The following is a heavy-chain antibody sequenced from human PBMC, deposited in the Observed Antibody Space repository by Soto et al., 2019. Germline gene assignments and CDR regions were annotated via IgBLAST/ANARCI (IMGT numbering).Heavy chain of an antibody. D-gene: IGHD6-13*01. V-gene: IGHV3-23*01. CDR3: AKGGSSSWPLPFDY. CDR1: GFTFSTYA. J-gene: IGHJ4*02. Sequence: PGGSLRLSCAASGFTFSTYAMSWVRQAPGKGLEWVSAVSGSGGNTFYADSVRGRFTISRDNSKNRLYLQMNSPRAEDTAVYYCAKGGSSSWPLPFDYWGQGTLVTVSS. CDR2: VSGSGGNT.